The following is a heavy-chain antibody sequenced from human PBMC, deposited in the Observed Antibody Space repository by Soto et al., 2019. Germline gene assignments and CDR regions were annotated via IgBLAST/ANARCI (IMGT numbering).Heavy chain of an antibody. CDR1: GGSISSYY. CDR2: IYYSGST. J-gene: IGHJ4*02. D-gene: IGHD3-22*01. V-gene: IGHV4-59*08. Sequence: SETLCLTCAVSGGSISSYYWSWIRQPPGKGLEWIVYIYYSGSTNYNPSLESRVTISVDTYKNQFSLKLSSVAAADTAVYYCATESSSYPRHIDYWSQGTLVTVSS. CDR3: ATESSSYPRHIDY.